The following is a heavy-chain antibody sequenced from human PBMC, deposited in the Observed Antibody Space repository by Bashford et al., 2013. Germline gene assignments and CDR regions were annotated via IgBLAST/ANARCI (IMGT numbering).Heavy chain of an antibody. CDR1: GGSISRNY. Sequence: SETLSLTCTVSGGSISRNYWSWIRQSPGKGLEWIGYISYSASTRDSGTTNYNPSLKSRVTISGDTSKNQFSLKLTSVTAADTAVYYCARDIGNSGWYDFDYWGQGTLVTVSS. CDR3: ARDIGNSGWYDFDY. V-gene: IGHV4-59*01. CDR2: ISYSASTRDSGTT. D-gene: IGHD6-19*01. J-gene: IGHJ4*02.